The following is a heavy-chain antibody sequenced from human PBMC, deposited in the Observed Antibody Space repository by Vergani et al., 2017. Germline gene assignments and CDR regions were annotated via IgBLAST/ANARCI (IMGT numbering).Heavy chain of an antibody. D-gene: IGHD3-3*01. CDR1: GGSISSGSYY. Sequence: QVQLQESGPGLVKPSQTLSLTCTVSGGSISSGSYYWSWIRQHPGKGLEWIGYIDYSGSTYYNPSLKSRVTISVDTSKNQFSLKLRSVTASDTAVYYCARGPYYGIWSRYYGGTDCIDYWGQGTLVSVYS. V-gene: IGHV4-31*03. CDR3: ARGPYYGIWSRYYGGTDCIDY. J-gene: IGHJ4*02. CDR2: IDYSGST.